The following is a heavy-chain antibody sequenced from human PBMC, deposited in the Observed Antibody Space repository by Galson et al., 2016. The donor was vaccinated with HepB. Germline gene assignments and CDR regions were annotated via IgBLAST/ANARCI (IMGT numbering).Heavy chain of an antibody. J-gene: IGHJ4*02. CDR2: ISTRRTT. CDR1: GFVFSNFG. CDR3: AKERLVRRIFDH. V-gene: IGHV3-23*01. D-gene: IGHD1-1*01. Sequence: SLRLSCAASGFVFSNFGLSWVRQAPGKGLEWVASISTRRTTYYSDSVQGRFTISSDKSNNTLYLQMNGLRAEDTAVYYCAKERLVRRIFDHWGQGTLLTVSS.